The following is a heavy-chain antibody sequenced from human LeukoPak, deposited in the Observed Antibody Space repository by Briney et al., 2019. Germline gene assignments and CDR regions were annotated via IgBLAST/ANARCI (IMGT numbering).Heavy chain of an antibody. CDR3: AREPDGDFWSGYYDY. CDR1: GFTFSSYS. V-gene: IGHV3-48*04. D-gene: IGHD3-3*01. J-gene: IGHJ4*02. CDR2: ISSSSSTI. Sequence: PGGSLRLSCVASGFTFSSYSMNWVRQAPGKGLEWVSYISSSSSTIYYADSVKGRFTISRDNAKNSLYLQMNSLRAEDTAVYYCAREPDGDFWSGYYDYWGQGTLVTVSS.